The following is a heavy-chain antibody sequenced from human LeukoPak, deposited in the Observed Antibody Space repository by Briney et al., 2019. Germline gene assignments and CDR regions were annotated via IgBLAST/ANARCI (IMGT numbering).Heavy chain of an antibody. CDR1: GFTFSSYW. Sequence: GGSLRLSCAASGFTFSSYWMHWVRQAPGKGLVWVSRINSDGSTTTYADSVKGRFTISRDNAKNTLYLQMNSLRAEDTAVYYCTTTSGTYRFDPWGQGTLVTASS. CDR3: TTTSGTYRFDP. CDR2: INSDGSTT. J-gene: IGHJ5*02. V-gene: IGHV3-74*01. D-gene: IGHD1-26*01.